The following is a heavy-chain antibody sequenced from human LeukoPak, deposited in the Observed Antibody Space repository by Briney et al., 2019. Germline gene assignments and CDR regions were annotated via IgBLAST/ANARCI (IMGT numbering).Heavy chain of an antibody. D-gene: IGHD2/OR15-2a*01. J-gene: IGHJ4*02. CDR2: ISGSGTNT. V-gene: IGHV3-23*01. CDR1: GFTFNNHA. CDR3: AKDGQEIGSPDYFDS. Sequence: GGSLRLSCTASGFTFNNHAMNWVRQAPGKGLEWVSSISGSGTNTYYADFLKGRFTISRDNSKNTLFLQMNSLRVEDTAVYYCAKDGQEIGSPDYFDSWGQGTLVTVSS.